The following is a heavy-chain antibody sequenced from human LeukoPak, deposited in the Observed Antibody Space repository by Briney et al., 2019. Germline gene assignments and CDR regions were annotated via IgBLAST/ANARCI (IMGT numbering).Heavy chain of an antibody. J-gene: IGHJ4*02. V-gene: IGHV1-2*02. D-gene: IGHD6-19*01. CDR2: INPKRGGT. CDR3: ARGGLEWLSY. Sequence: ASVKVSCKPSGYSFTGDYIHWVRQAPGQGLEWMGWINPKRGGTNYAQKFQGRITLTRDTSISTAYMELSRLRSDDTAVYYCARGGLEWLSYWGQGTLVTVSS. CDR1: GYSFTGDY.